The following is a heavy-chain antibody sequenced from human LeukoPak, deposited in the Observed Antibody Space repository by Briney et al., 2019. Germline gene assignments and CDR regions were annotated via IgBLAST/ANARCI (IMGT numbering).Heavy chain of an antibody. CDR2: MNPDSGNT. Sequence: ASVKVSCKASGYTFTSYDINWVRQATGQGLEWMGWMNPDSGNTGYAQKFQGRVTITRNTSISTAYMELGSLRSEDTAVYYCATDQGGSQDYWGQGTLVTVSS. CDR1: GYTFTSYD. D-gene: IGHD1-26*01. V-gene: IGHV1-8*03. CDR3: ATDQGGSQDY. J-gene: IGHJ4*02.